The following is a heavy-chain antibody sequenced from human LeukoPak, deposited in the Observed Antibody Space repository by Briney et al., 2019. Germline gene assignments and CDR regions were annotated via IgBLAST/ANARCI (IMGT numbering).Heavy chain of an antibody. CDR3: ARGRLPQSYEGFKY. J-gene: IGHJ4*02. V-gene: IGHV3-7*01. D-gene: IGHD4-11*01. CDR2: INEDGSKD. CDR1: GFTFSSYW. Sequence: GGSLRLSCAASGFTFSSYWMSWVRKAPGKGLKWVATINEDGSKDYYLDSVKGRFIISRDNAKKSLYLQTTSLRVEDTAMYYCARGRLPQSYEGFKYWGQGIPVTVSS.